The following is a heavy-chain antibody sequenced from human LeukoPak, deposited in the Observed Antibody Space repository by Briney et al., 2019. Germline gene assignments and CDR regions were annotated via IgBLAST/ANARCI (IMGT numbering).Heavy chain of an antibody. D-gene: IGHD3-10*01. V-gene: IGHV4-59*01. CDR2: ISSSGST. Sequence: PSETLSLTCTVSGGSISSYYWSWIRQPPGKGLEWVGYISSSGSTIYNPSVRGRVTISVDTSNSHFSLTLTSVTAADTAMYWCARDYHTRGWGNAFDIWGQGTMVTVFS. J-gene: IGHJ3*02. CDR3: ARDYHTRGWGNAFDI. CDR1: GGSISSYY.